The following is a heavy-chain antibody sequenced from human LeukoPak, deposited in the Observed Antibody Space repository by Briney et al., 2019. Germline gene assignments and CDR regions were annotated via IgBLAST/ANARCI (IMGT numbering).Heavy chain of an antibody. Sequence: GGSLRLSCAASGFTFDDYAMNWVRQAPGKGLVWVSRINSDGSDTSYADSVKGRFTISRDNAKNTLYLQMNSLRVEDTAVYHCARVDYGDYVAAVDIWGQGTMVTVFS. CDR3: ARVDYGDYVAAVDI. D-gene: IGHD4-17*01. CDR2: INSDGSDT. V-gene: IGHV3-74*01. CDR1: GFTFDDYA. J-gene: IGHJ3*02.